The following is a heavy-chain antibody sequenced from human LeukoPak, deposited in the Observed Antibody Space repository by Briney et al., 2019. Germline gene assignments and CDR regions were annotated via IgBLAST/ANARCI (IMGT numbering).Heavy chain of an antibody. V-gene: IGHV3-7*03. CDR3: AKGGIAARRVGYYFDY. CDR1: GFTFSSYW. CDR2: IKQDGSEK. J-gene: IGHJ4*02. D-gene: IGHD6-6*01. Sequence: PGGSLRLSCAASGFTFSSYWMSWVRQAPGKGLEWVANIKQDGSEKYYVDSVKGRFTISRDNSKNTLYLQMNSLRAEDTAVYYCAKGGIAARRVGYYFDYWGQGTLVTVSS.